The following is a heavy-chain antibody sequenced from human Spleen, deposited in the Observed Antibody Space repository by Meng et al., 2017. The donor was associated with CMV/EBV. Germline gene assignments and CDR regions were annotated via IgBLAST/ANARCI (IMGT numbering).Heavy chain of an antibody. CDR3: AKALGYCSSTSCYKDYGMDV. V-gene: IGHV3-23*01. CDR2: ISGSGGST. D-gene: IGHD2-2*02. CDR1: GFTFSRYA. Sequence: GESLKISCAAPGFTFSRYAMIWVRQTPGKGLEWVSAISGSGGSTYYADSVKGRFTISRDNSKNTLYLQMNSLRAEDTAVYYCAKALGYCSSTSCYKDYGMDVWGQGTTVTVSS. J-gene: IGHJ6*02.